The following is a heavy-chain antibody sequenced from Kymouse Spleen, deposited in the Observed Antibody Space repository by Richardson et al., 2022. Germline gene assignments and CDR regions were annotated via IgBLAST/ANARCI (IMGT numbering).Heavy chain of an antibody. CDR3: ARDTGITGTTVPYYYGMDV. CDR2: IYYSGST. V-gene: IGHV4-61*01. D-gene: IGHD1-7*01. CDR1: GGSVSSGSYY. J-gene: IGHJ6*02. Sequence: QVQLQESGPGLVKPSETLSLTCTVSGGSVSSGSYYWSWIRQPPGKGLEWIGYIYYSGSTNYNPSLKSRVTISVDTSKNQFSLKLSSVTAADTAVYYCARDTGITGTTVPYYYGMDVWGQGTTVTVSS.